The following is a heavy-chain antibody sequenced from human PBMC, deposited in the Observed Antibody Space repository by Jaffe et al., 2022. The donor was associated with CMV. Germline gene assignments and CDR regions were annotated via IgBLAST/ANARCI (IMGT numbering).Heavy chain of an antibody. D-gene: IGHD5-18*01. V-gene: IGHV3-23*01. CDR1: AFTFNNYA. J-gene: IGHJ6*02. CDR3: AKDMWDGYSYTSLGRGGRKYNYGLDV. Sequence: EVQLLESGGGLVQPGGSLRLSCAASAFTFNNYAMHWVRQAPGKGLEWVAAISGTGGTTYYADSVTGRFSISRDNSKDTLYLQMNSLRAEDTAVYYCAKDMWDGYSYTSLGRGGRKYNYGLDVWGQGTTVTVSS. CDR2: ISGTGGTT.